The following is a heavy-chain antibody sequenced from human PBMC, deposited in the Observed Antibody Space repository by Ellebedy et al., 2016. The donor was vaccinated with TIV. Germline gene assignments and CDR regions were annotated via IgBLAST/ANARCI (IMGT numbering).Heavy chain of an antibody. V-gene: IGHV1-18*01. D-gene: IGHD2-15*01. CDR1: GYTFASYG. CDR3: VRWDCFGNSCYRNFDH. CDR2: ISAYNGDT. J-gene: IGHJ4*02. Sequence: ASVKVSCKASGYTFASYGISWVRQAPGQGLEWMGWISAYNGDTKFAQRFQGRVTMTTDTSTDTAYMELRSLRSDDTAVYYCVRWDCFGNSCYRNFDHWGQGTLVTVSS.